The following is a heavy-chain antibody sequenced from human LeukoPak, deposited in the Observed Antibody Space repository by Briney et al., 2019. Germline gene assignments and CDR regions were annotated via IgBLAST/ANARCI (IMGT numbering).Heavy chain of an antibody. CDR1: GGSISSSSYS. CDR3: ARDIAAADAYYYYYGMDV. CDR2: IYYSGST. J-gene: IGHJ6*02. Sequence: SETLFLTCRVPGGSISSSSYSWGWICQPPGKGLERIGRIYYSGSTYYNPSLKSRVTISVDTSKNQFSLKLSSVTAADTAVYYCARDIAAADAYYYYYGMDVWGQGTTVTVSS. V-gene: IGHV4-39*01. D-gene: IGHD6-13*01.